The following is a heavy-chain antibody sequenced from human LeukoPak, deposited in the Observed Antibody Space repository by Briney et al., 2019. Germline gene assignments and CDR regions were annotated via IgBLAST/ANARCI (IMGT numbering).Heavy chain of an antibody. CDR2: INPKNGGS. CDR1: GYTFTGHY. J-gene: IGHJ5*02. CDR3: VRGSFWESPVNWFAP. D-gene: IGHD1-26*01. V-gene: IGHV1-2*02. Sequence: ASVKVSCKASGYTFTGHYLHWVRQAPGQGLEWVGWINPKNGGSNYAQKFQGRVTMTRDRAISTAYMELSRLTSDDTAIYYCVRGSFWESPVNWFAPWGQGTLVTVSS.